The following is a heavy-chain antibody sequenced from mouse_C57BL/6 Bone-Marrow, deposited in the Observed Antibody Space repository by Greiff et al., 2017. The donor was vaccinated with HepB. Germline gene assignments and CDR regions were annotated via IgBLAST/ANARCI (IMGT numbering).Heavy chain of an antibody. V-gene: IGHV1-64*01. D-gene: IGHD2-5*01. Sequence: QVQLQQPGAELVKPGASVKLSCKASGYTFTSYWMHWVKQRPGQGLEWIGMIHPNSGSTNYNEKFKSKATLTVDKSSSTAYMQLSSLTSEDSAVYYCASLYSNSFFADWGQGTLVTVSA. CDR2: IHPNSGST. CDR3: ASLYSNSFFAD. J-gene: IGHJ3*01. CDR1: GYTFTSYW.